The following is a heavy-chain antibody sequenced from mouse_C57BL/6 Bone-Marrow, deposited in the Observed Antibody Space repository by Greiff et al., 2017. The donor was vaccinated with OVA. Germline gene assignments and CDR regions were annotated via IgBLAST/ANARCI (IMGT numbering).Heavy chain of an antibody. CDR3: ALITTVVATPSYWYFDV. CDR1: GYAFTNYL. CDR2: INPGSGGT. J-gene: IGHJ1*03. D-gene: IGHD1-1*01. Sequence: VQLQQSGAELVRPGPSVKVSCKASGYAFTNYLIEWVKQRPGQGLEWIGVINPGSGGTNYNEKFKGKATLTADKSSSTAYMQLSSLTSEDSAVYFCALITTVVATPSYWYFDVWGTGTTVTVSS. V-gene: IGHV1-54*01.